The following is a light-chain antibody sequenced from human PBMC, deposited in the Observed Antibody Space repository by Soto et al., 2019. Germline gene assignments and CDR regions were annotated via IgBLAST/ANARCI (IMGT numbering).Light chain of an antibody. CDR2: GAS. Sequence: EIVMTQSPATLSVSPGERATLSCRASQSVSSNLAWYQHKPGQAPRLLIYGASTRATGIPARFSGSGSGTEFTLTISSLQSEDFAVFYCQQYNKCPLWTFGQGTKV. J-gene: IGKJ1*01. CDR1: QSVSSN. CDR3: QQYNKCPLWT. V-gene: IGKV3-15*01.